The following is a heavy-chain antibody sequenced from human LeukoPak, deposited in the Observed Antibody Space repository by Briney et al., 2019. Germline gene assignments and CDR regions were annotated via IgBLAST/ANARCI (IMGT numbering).Heavy chain of an antibody. V-gene: IGHV4-39*01. D-gene: IGHD6-19*01. CDR3: ARQEVAVSSPTLFDY. CDR1: GGSISSSSYY. J-gene: IGHJ4*02. CDR2: IYYSGST. Sequence: SETLSLTCTVSGGSISSSSYYWGWIRQPPGKGLEWIGSIYYSGSTYYNPSLKSRVTISVDTSKNQFSLKLSSVTAADTAVYYCARQEVAVSSPTLFDYWGQGTLVTVSS.